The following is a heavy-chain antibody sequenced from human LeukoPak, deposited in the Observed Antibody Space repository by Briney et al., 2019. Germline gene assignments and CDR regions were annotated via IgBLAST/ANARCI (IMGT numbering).Heavy chain of an antibody. V-gene: IGHV1-69*13. D-gene: IGHD3-3*01. CDR3: ARDLLPMTVFGVVND. J-gene: IGHJ4*02. CDR1: GYTFTGYY. Sequence: ASVKVSCKASGYTFTGYYMHWVRQAPGQDLEWMGGIIPIFGTTDYAQKFQGRVTITADEARSTAYMELSSLTFDDTAVYYCARDLLPMTVFGVVNDWGQGTLVTVSS. CDR2: IIPIFGTT.